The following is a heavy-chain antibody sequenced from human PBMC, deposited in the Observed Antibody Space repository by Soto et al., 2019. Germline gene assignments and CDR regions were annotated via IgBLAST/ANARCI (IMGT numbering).Heavy chain of an antibody. CDR3: ARVTDSSGYYYAFDI. D-gene: IGHD3-22*01. V-gene: IGHV4-30-2*01. Sequence: QLQLQESGSGLVKPSQTLSLTCAVSGGSISSGGYSWSWIRQPPGKGLEWIGYIYHNGSTYYNPSLKSRVTISVDRSKNQFSLKLSSVTAADTAVYYCARVTDSSGYYYAFDIWGQGTMVTVSS. J-gene: IGHJ3*02. CDR2: IYHNGST. CDR1: GGSISSGGYS.